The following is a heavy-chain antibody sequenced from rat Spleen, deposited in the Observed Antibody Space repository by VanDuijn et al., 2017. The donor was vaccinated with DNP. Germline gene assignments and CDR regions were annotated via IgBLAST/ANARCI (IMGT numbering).Heavy chain of an antibody. D-gene: IGHD1-2*01. CDR3: ARHEDYSSYIYGFAY. CDR1: GFTFSSFP. V-gene: IGHV5-46*01. Sequence: EVHLVESGGGLVQPGRAMLLSCVASGFTFSSFPMAWVRQAPTKGLEWVATISSSGGSAYYRDSVKGRFTISRDNTESSLYLQMNSLTSEDTATYYCARHEDYSSYIYGFAYWGQGTLVTVSS. CDR2: ISSSGGSA. J-gene: IGHJ3*01.